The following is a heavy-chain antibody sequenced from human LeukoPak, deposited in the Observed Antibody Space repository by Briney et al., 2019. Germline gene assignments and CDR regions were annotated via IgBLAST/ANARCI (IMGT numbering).Heavy chain of an antibody. Sequence: GGSLRLSCAASGFTFSSYGMHWVRQAPGKGLEWVAVISYDGSNKYYADSVKGRFTISRDNSMDTLYLQMNSLRAEDTAVYYCARAVGPFDYWGQGTLVTVSS. V-gene: IGHV3-30*03. J-gene: IGHJ4*02. CDR3: ARAVGPFDY. D-gene: IGHD4-23*01. CDR1: GFTFSSYG. CDR2: ISYDGSNK.